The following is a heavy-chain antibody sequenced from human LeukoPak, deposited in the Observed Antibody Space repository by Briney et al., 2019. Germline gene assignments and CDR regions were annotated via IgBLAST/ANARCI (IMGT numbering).Heavy chain of an antibody. CDR3: AREGPDSSSHYA. D-gene: IGHD6-13*01. Sequence: SVKVSCKASGGTFSSYAISWVRQAPGQGLEWMGGIIPIFGTANYAQKFQGRVTITADESTSTAYMELSSLRSEDTAVYYCAREGPDSSSHYAWGQGTLVTVSS. V-gene: IGHV1-69*13. CDR1: GGTFSSYA. CDR2: IIPIFGTA. J-gene: IGHJ5*02.